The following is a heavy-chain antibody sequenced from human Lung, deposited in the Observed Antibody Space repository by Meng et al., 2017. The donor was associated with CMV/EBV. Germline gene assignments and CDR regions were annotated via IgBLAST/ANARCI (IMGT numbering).Heavy chain of an antibody. D-gene: IGHD1-1*01. CDR2: ISGDGREI. Sequence: GESLKISCAASGLTFRKSGMSWLRQVPGKGMEWVADISGDGREIYYVDSVKGRFTVSRDNAKNSLFLQRNSLRREETAVYYCAGRWIWGQGRLVTGAS. CDR1: GLTFRKSG. CDR3: AGRWI. V-gene: IGHV3-7*01. J-gene: IGHJ4*02.